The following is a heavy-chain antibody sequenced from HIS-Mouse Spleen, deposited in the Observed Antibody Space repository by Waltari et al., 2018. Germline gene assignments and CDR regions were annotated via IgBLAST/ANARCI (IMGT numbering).Heavy chain of an antibody. Sequence: QLQLQESGPGLVKPSETLSLTCTVSGGSISSSSYYWGWIRQPPGKGLEGIGSIYYSGSTYYSRSLRSRVTISVDTSKNQFSRKLGSVTAADTAVYYCAREIPYSSSWYDWYFDLWGRGTLVTVSS. D-gene: IGHD6-13*01. CDR3: AREIPYSSSWYDWYFDL. V-gene: IGHV4-39*07. CDR2: IYYSGST. J-gene: IGHJ2*01. CDR1: GGSISSSSYY.